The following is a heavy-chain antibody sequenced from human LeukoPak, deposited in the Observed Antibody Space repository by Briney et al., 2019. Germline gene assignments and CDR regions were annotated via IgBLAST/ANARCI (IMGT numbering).Heavy chain of an antibody. D-gene: IGHD1-1*01. V-gene: IGHV1-2*02. CDR2: INPNSGGT. J-gene: IGHJ4*02. CDR1: GYTFTGYY. CDR3: ARHGTRHLKLGPFDY. Sequence: ASVKVSCKASGYTFTGYYMHWVRQAPGQGLEWMGWINPNSGGTNYAQKFQGRVTMTRDTSISTAYMELSRLRSDDTAVYYCARHGTRHLKLGPFDYWGQGTLVTVSS.